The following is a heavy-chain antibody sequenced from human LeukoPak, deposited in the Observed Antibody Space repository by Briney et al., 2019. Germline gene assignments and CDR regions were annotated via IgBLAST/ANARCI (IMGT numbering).Heavy chain of an antibody. CDR2: ISGSSGII. CDR3: ARETGYLYDAFDI. J-gene: IGHJ3*02. V-gene: IGHV3-48*01. D-gene: IGHD5-18*01. CDR1: GFTFNTYT. Sequence: GGSLRLSCAASGFTFNTYTMNWVRQAPGKGLEWVSYISGSSGIIDYADSVRGRFTISRDNAKNSLYLQMNSLRAEDTAVYYCARETGYLYDAFDIWGQGTMVTVSS.